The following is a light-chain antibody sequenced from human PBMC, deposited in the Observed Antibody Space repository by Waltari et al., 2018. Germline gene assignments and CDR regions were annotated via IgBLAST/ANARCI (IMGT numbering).Light chain of an antibody. CDR3: QQYNNWPPYS. J-gene: IGKJ2*01. CDR1: QSVRRN. CDR2: DAS. V-gene: IGKV3-15*01. Sequence: ETVMTQSPVTLSVYPGERATVSCRASQSVRRNLAWYQQKPGQAHRLLIYDASNRATVIPARFSGSGSGTEFTLTISSLQSEDFAVYYCQQYNNWPPYSFGQGTKLEI.